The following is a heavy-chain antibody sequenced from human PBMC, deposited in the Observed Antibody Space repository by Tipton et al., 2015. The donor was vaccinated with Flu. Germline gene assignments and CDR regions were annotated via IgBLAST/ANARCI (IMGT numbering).Heavy chain of an antibody. CDR2: IYNSGTT. V-gene: IGHV4-59*01. CDR3: ARARAPYYYYAMDV. CDR1: DGSITSYY. Sequence: TLSLTCTVSDGSITSYYWGWIRQPPGKGLEWIGYIYNSGTTNSNPSLMSRLTISVDTSKNQFSLKLSSVTAADTAVYFCARARAPYYYYAMDVWGQGTTVTVSS. J-gene: IGHJ6*02.